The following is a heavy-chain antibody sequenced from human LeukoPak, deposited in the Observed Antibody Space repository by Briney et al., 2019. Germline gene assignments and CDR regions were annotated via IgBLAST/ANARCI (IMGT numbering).Heavy chain of an antibody. D-gene: IGHD6-19*01. J-gene: IGHJ4*02. V-gene: IGHV3-23*01. Sequence: GGSLRLSCAASGFTFSSYAMSWVRQAPGKGLEWVSAISGSGGSTYYADSVKGWFTISRDNSKNSLYLQINSLRAEDTALYYCAKEDSSGRSYWGQGTLVTVSS. CDR2: ISGSGGST. CDR3: AKEDSSGRSY. CDR1: GFTFSSYA.